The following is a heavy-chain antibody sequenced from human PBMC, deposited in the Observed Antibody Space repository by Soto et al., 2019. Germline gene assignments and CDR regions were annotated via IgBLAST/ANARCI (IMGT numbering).Heavy chain of an antibody. D-gene: IGHD2-2*02. CDR1: GYTFGTYD. V-gene: IGHV1-8*01. CDR2: ANTSSGNT. Sequence: QVRLVQSGAEVKEPGASVKVSCRASGYTFGTYDINWVRQAAGQGLEWLGWANTSSGNTGYAQKFRGRVTMTRDTSITRAYMELSSLTSDETAVYFCARSPACGTCYTDLDLWGQGTLVTVSS. J-gene: IGHJ4*02. CDR3: ARSPACGTCYTDLDL.